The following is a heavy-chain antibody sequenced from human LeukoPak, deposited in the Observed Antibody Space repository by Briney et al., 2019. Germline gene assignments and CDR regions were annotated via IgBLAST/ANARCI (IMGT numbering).Heavy chain of an antibody. J-gene: IGHJ3*02. D-gene: IGHD3/OR15-3a*01. CDR3: ARSGFWTDHSAFDI. CDR1: GYTFTKYA. Sequence: ASVQVSCKASGYTFTKYAVNWVRQAPGQRLEWIGWSKTNTENPAHDQGRTGHFVFSLYTSVTTAYMQISSLKDEDTAIYYCARSGFWTDHSAFDIWGKGTMVTVSS. CDR2: SKTNTENP. V-gene: IGHV7-4-1*02.